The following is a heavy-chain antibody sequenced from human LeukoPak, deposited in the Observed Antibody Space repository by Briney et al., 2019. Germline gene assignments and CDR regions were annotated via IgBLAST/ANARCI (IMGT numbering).Heavy chain of an antibody. V-gene: IGHV3-33*06. CDR1: GFTFSSYG. J-gene: IGHJ4*02. CDR2: IWYDGSNK. D-gene: IGHD6-19*01. Sequence: PGRSLRLSCAASGFTFSSYGMHWVRQAPGEGLEWVAVIWYDGSNKYYADSVKGRFTISRDNSKNTLYLQMNSLRAEDTAVYYCAKESFYSGWYLFDYWGQGTLVTVSS. CDR3: AKESFYSGWYLFDY.